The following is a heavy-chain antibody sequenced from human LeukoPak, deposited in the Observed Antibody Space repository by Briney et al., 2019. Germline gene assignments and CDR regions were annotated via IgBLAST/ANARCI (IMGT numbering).Heavy chain of an antibody. Sequence: GGSLRLSCAASGFTFSSYSMNWVRQAPGKGLEWVSSISSSSSYIYYADSVKGRFTISRDNAKNSLYLQMNSLRAEDTAVYYCVRARIRGGFDLWGQGTLVTVSS. CDR3: VRARIRGGFDL. CDR1: GFTFSSYS. D-gene: IGHD5-18*01. J-gene: IGHJ5*02. CDR2: ISSSSSYI. V-gene: IGHV3-21*01.